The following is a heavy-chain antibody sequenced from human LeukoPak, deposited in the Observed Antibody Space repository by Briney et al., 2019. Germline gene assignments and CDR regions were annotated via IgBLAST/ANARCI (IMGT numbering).Heavy chain of an antibody. D-gene: IGHD6-19*01. Sequence: GASAKVSRKPSLGTSSRYAISSVRPAPGQGLEWMCRIILILGIANCAQKFQGRVTITADKSTSTAYMELSSLRSEDTAVYYCARDPNHYSSGWYGQPDADAFDIWGQGTMVTVSS. CDR3: ARDPNHYSSGWYGQPDADAFDI. V-gene: IGHV1-69*04. J-gene: IGHJ3*02. CDR2: IILILGIA. CDR1: LGTSSRYA.